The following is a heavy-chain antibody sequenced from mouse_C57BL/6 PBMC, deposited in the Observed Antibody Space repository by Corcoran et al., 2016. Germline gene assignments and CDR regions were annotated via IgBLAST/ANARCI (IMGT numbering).Heavy chain of an antibody. D-gene: IGHD3-2*02. Sequence: QVQLQQSGAELMRPGATVKLSCKATGYTFTGYWIEWVKQGPGHGLEWIGEILPGSGSTNYNEKFKGKATFTAATSSNTAYMQLSSLTTEDSAIYYCARSYSSGPTWFAYWGQGTLVTVSA. CDR2: ILPGSGST. CDR1: GYTFTGYW. V-gene: IGHV1-9*01. CDR3: ARSYSSGPTWFAY. J-gene: IGHJ3*01.